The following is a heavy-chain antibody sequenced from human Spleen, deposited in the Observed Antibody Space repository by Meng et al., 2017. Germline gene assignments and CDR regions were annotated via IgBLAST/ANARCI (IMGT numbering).Heavy chain of an antibody. CDR2: TNHSETT. V-gene: IGHV4-34*01. J-gene: IGHJ4*02. CDR3: ARYNCGWPQCDS. CDR1: GGSFSAYY. Sequence: VHLWRWGLGRLKPSRPLCLASGVSGGSFSAYYWSWIGRLPGKVLEWIGETNHSETTNYNPSLERRATISVDTSKNQFSLKMTSVTAADTAVYYCARYNCGWPQCDSWGQGILVTVSS. D-gene: IGHD1-1*01.